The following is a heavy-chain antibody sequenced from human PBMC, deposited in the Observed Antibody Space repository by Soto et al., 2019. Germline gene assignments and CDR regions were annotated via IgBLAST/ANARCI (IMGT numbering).Heavy chain of an antibody. V-gene: IGHV1-69*08. CDR1: GGTFSNSP. Sequence: QVQLVQSGAALRKPGSAVKLSCKASGGTFSNSPISWVRQIPGQGPEWMGRIIPSPARTIYSRKFRGRVTLTADKSTQTVYMTLSSLTTEDSGVYYCARDQVGASSFDYWGQGTRVTVSS. J-gene: IGHJ4*02. CDR3: ARDQVGASSFDY. CDR2: IIPSPART. D-gene: IGHD1-26*01.